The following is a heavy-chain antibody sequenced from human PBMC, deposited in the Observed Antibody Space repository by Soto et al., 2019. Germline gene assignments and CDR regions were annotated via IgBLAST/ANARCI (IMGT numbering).Heavy chain of an antibody. V-gene: IGHV3-7*05. CDR1: GFTFSTYW. Sequence: GGSLRLSCATSGFTFSTYWMTWVRQAPGKGLELVANIKQDGSEKYYVDSVKGRFTISRDNTNKSLYLQMNSLRAEDTAVYYCAIRYIEYCRSASCSAPYDFWGHGTLVTVSS. CDR3: AIRYIEYCRSASCSAPYDF. D-gene: IGHD2-2*01. J-gene: IGHJ4*01. CDR2: IKQDGSEK.